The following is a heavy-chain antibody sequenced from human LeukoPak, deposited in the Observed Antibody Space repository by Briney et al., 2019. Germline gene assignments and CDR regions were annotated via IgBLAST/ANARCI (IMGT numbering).Heavy chain of an antibody. CDR1: GGSISSGSYY. Sequence: SQTLSLTCTVSGGSISSGSYYWSWIRQPAGKGREWIGRIYTSGSTNYNPSLKSRVTISVDTSKNQFSLKLSSVTAPDTAVYYCARDLGVNDYWGQGTLVTVSS. V-gene: IGHV4-61*02. J-gene: IGHJ4*02. CDR3: ARDLGVNDY. CDR2: IYTSGST. D-gene: IGHD1-26*01.